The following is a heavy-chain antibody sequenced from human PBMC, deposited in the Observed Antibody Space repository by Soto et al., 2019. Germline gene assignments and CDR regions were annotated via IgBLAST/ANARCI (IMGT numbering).Heavy chain of an antibody. Sequence: SETLSLTCAVYGGSFSGYYWSWIRQPQGKGLEWIGEINHSGSTNYNPSLKSRVTISVDTSKNQFSLKLSSVTAADTAVYYCARVTIFGVGRLRYFDYWGQGTLVTVSS. D-gene: IGHD3-3*01. CDR1: GGSFSGYY. V-gene: IGHV4-34*01. CDR2: INHSGST. CDR3: ARVTIFGVGRLRYFDY. J-gene: IGHJ4*02.